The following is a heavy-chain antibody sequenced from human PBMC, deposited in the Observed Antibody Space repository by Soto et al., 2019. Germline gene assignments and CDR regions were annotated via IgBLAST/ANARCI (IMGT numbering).Heavy chain of an antibody. Sequence: QVQLVESGGGVVQPGRSLRLSCAASGFTFSSYAMHWVRQAPGKGLEWVAVISYGGSNKYYADSVKGRFTISRDNSKHTLYLQMNSLRAEDTAVYYCANQRTPSNYYYYGMDVWGQGNTVTVSS. V-gene: IGHV3-30-3*01. CDR3: ANQRTPSNYYYYGMDV. CDR1: GFTFSSYA. CDR2: ISYGGSNK. D-gene: IGHD1-1*01. J-gene: IGHJ6*02.